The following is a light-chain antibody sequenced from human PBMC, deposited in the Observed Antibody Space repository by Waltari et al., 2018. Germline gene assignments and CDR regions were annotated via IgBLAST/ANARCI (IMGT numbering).Light chain of an antibody. J-gene: IGKJ4*01. CDR1: QSVRFF. CDR3: QQRYSWPLT. V-gene: IGKV3-11*01. Sequence: EIVLTQSPAIVSLSPGERATLSCRASQSVRFFLAWYQQKPGQGPRLLIFDTSNRATGIPARFSGGGSGTDFTLTISSIEPEDFATYYCQQRYSWPLTFGGGTKVEIK. CDR2: DTS.